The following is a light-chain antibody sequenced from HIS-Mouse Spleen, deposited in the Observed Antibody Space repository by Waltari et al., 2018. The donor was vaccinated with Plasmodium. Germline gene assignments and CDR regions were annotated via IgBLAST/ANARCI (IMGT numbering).Light chain of an antibody. J-gene: IGKJ1*01. CDR3: ETYNSYSWT. CDR2: KAT. Sequence: DIQMTPSPSTLSASVGDRVTITCRASQSIISWLAWNQQRPGKAPKFLIYKATSVESGVPTRFSGRGSGTEFNFTISGLKRDDFATYCCETYNSYSWTFGEGTKVEIK. V-gene: IGKV1-5*03. CDR1: QSIISW.